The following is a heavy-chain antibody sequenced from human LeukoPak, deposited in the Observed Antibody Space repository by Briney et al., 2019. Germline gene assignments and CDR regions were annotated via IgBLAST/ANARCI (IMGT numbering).Heavy chain of an antibody. CDR3: TTGYASNWYV. CDR2: IKNKRDGGTP. J-gene: IGHJ4*02. Sequence: GGSLRLSCAASGFTFTNYAMNWVRQAPGKGLEWVGHIKNKRDGGTPDYAAPVKGRFTISRDDSKTTVYLQMNSLKTEDTAVYYCTTGYASNWYVWGQGTLVTVSS. D-gene: IGHD6-13*01. V-gene: IGHV3-15*01. CDR1: GFTFTNYA.